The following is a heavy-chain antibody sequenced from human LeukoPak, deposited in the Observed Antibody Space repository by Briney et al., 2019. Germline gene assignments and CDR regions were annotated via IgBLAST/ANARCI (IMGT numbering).Heavy chain of an antibody. CDR1: GFTFSSYE. J-gene: IGHJ4*02. D-gene: IGHD1-26*01. CDR3: ARGDSGSYYFDY. Sequence: GGSLRLSCAASGFTFSSYEMNWVRQAPGKGLEWVSYISSSGSTIYYADSVKGRFTISRDNAKNSLYLQMNSLRAEDTAVYYCARGDSGSYYFDYWGLGTLVTVSS. CDR2: ISSSGSTI. V-gene: IGHV3-48*03.